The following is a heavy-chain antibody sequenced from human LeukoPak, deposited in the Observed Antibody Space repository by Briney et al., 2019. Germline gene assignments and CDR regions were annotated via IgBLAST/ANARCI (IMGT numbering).Heavy chain of an antibody. Sequence: GGSLRLSCAASGFTFSSYAMSWVRQAPGKGLEWVSAISGSGGSTYYADSVKGRFTISRDNSKNTLYLQMNSLRAEDTAVYYCAKDRSSNSGSSAYDSSGYGDYWGQGTLVTVSS. CDR2: ISGSGGST. V-gene: IGHV3-23*01. D-gene: IGHD3-22*01. CDR3: AKDRSSNSGSSAYDSSGYGDY. J-gene: IGHJ4*02. CDR1: GFTFSSYA.